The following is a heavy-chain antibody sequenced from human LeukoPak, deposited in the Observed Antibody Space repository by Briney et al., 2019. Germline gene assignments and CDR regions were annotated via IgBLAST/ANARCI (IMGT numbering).Heavy chain of an antibody. V-gene: IGHV4-34*01. CDR1: GGSFSDNY. Sequence: SETLSLTCAVYGGSFSDNYWSWIRQPPGKGLEWIGEINHSGSTNYNPSLKSRVTISVDRSKNQFSLKLSSVTAADTAVYYCARDDVVTARAAMGFGPWGQGTLVTVSS. CDR2: INHSGST. J-gene: IGHJ5*02. CDR3: ARDDVVTARAAMGFGP. D-gene: IGHD2-2*01.